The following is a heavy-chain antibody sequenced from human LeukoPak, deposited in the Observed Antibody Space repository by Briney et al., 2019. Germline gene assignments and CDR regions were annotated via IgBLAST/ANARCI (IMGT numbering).Heavy chain of an antibody. CDR1: GFTFSSYG. V-gene: IGHV3-48*04. Sequence: GGSLRLSCAASGFTFSSYGMNWVRQAPGKGLEWVSYISSSGSTIYYADSVKGRFTISRDNAKNSLYLQMNSLRAEDTAVYYCARKLGTTRDYWGQGTLVTVSS. CDR3: ARKLGTTRDY. D-gene: IGHD1-7*01. CDR2: ISSSGSTI. J-gene: IGHJ4*02.